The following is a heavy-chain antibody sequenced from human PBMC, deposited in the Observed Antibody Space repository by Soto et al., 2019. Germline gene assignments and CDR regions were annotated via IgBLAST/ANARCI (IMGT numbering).Heavy chain of an antibody. V-gene: IGHV3-30-3*01. D-gene: IGHD3-10*01. CDR1: GFNFRSYA. CDR2: LSYDGSNK. Sequence: GGALRPSCAGSGFNFRSYAMHWVRQAPGKGAECVDVLSYDGSNKHYADSVKGRFTISRDNSKNTLYLQMNSLRAEDTAVYYCARLGPYASGTYSFRHNRFDPWGQGTLVTVSS. CDR3: ARLGPYASGTYSFRHNRFDP. J-gene: IGHJ5*02.